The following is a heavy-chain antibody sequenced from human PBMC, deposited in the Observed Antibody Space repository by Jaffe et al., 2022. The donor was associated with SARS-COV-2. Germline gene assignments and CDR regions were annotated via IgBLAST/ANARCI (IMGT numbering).Heavy chain of an antibody. CDR1: GFTFGDYG. Sequence: EVQLVESGGGLVQPGRSLRLSCVVSGFTFGDYGVSWFRQAPGRGLEWVSTIKTTAYGGTTEYGASVRGRFILSKDDSKSIAYLQMNNLKTDDTAVYYCSRSWGSGTFCPDYWGQGTLVTVSS. CDR3: SRSWGSGTFCPDY. J-gene: IGHJ4*02. V-gene: IGHV3-49*03. CDR2: IKTTAYGGTT. D-gene: IGHD3-10*01.